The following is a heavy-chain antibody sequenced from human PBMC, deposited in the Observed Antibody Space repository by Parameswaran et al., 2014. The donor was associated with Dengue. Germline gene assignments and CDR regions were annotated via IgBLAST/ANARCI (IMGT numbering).Heavy chain of an antibody. J-gene: IGHJ1*01. Sequence: WIRQPPGKGLEWVAVLSYDGKNKYYADSVEGRFSISRDISKSTLYLEMDSLRAEDTALYYCAARVVLPTVPVTSEYFPHWGLGTMVTVSS. V-gene: IGHV3-30*03. CDR3: AARVVLPTVPVTSEYFPH. D-gene: IGHD2-2*01. CDR2: LSYDGKNK.